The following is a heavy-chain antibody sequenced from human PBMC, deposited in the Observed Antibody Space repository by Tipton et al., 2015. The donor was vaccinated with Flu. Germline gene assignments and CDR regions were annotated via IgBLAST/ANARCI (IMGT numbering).Heavy chain of an antibody. Sequence: LRLSCAVYGGSFSGNSWTWIRQPPGKGLECIGEINHSGGTNYNPSLKSRLTISVDTSKNQFSLKPNSVTAADTAVYYCARAWAAAGSAWGQGTLVAVSS. D-gene: IGHD6-13*01. CDR2: INHSGGT. CDR1: GGSFSGNS. V-gene: IGHV4-34*01. J-gene: IGHJ5*02. CDR3: ARAWAAAGSA.